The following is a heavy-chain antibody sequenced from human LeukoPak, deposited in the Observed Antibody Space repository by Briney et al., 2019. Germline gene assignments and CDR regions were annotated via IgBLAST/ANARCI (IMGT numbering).Heavy chain of an antibody. V-gene: IGHV1-69*06. Sequence: GSSVKVSCKASGGTFSSYAISWVRQAPGQGLEWMGGIIPIFDTANYAQKFQGRVTITADKSTSTAYMELSSLRSEDTAVYYCARGPNLKYYYDSSGYYYFDYWGQGTLVTVSS. CDR3: ARGPNLKYYYDSSGYYYFDY. J-gene: IGHJ4*02. CDR1: GGTFSSYA. D-gene: IGHD3-22*01. CDR2: IIPIFDTA.